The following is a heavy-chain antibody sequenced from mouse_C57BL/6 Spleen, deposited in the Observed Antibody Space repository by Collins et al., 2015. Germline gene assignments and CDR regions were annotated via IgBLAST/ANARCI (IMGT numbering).Heavy chain of an antibody. J-gene: IGHJ4*01. V-gene: IGHV1-82*01. D-gene: IGHD2-3*01. CDR2: IYPGDGNT. CDR1: GYAFSSSW. CDR3: ARIYDGCPYAMDY. Sequence: QVQLQQSGPELVKPGASVKISCKASGYAFSSSWMNWVKQRPGKGLEWIGRIYPGDGNTNYNGKFKGKATLTADKSSSTAYIQLSSLTSEDSAVYFCARIYDGCPYAMDYWGQGTSVTVSS.